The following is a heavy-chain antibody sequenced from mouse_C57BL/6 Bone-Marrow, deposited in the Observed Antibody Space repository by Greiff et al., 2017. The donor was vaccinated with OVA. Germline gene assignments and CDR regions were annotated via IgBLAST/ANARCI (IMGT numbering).Heavy chain of an antibody. CDR1: GYTFTSYW. V-gene: IGHV1-61*01. D-gene: IGHD1-1*01. CDR2: IYPSDSET. J-gene: IGHJ2*01. CDR3: ARTSFVTTVVATD. Sequence: QVQLQQPGAELVRPGSSVKLSCKASGYTFTSYWMDWVKQRPGQGLEWIGNIYPSDSETHYNQKFKDKATLTVDKSSSTAYMHLSRLTSEDSAVYYGARTSFVTTVVATDWGQGTTLTVSS.